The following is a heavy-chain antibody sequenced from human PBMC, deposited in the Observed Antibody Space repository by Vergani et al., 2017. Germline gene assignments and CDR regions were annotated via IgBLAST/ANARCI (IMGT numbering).Heavy chain of an antibody. J-gene: IGHJ6*02. Sequence: EVQLLESGGGSAQPGESLRLSCVASGFTFTAHGLNWVRQAPGKGLEWVAFIGSSGPYINYADSVKGRFIISRDNTNNSLFLQLRSLRAEGAAVYYCARDCTSGGCPDNYGMDVWGQGATVTVSS. CDR2: IGSSGPYI. CDR1: GFTFTAHG. CDR3: ARDCTSGGCPDNYGMDV. D-gene: IGHD2-8*01. V-gene: IGHV3-21*06.